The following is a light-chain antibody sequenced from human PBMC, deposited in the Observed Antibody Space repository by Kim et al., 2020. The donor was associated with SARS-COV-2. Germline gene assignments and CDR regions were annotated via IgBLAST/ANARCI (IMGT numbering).Light chain of an antibody. J-gene: IGLJ2*01. CDR3: QAWDSSTAVV. V-gene: IGLV3-9*01. CDR1: NMGGKY. Sequence: SYELTQPLSVSVALGQTASITCGGNNMGGKYVCWYQQKPGQAPVLVIYQDSNRPSGIPERFSGSNSGSTATLTISRAQAVDEADYYCQAWDSSTAVVFGGGTQLTVL. CDR2: QDS.